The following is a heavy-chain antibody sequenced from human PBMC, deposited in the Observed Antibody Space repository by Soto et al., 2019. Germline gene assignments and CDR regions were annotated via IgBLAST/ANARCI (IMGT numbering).Heavy chain of an antibody. V-gene: IGHV3-23*01. CDR3: AKGFYAGRSNWFES. CDR1: GFPFSSYA. CDR2: ISGPASTT. Sequence: EEQLLESGGGLVQPGGSLRLSCAASGFPFSSYAMSWVRQAPGKGLEWVSLISGPASTTYYADSVKGRFTISRDNSKNTLNLQMNSLRAEDTAIYFWAKGFYAGRSNWFESWGQGALVTVSS. D-gene: IGHD2-15*01. J-gene: IGHJ5*01.